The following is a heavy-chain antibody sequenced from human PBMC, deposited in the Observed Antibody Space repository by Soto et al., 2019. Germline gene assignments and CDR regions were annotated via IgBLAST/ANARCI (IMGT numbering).Heavy chain of an antibody. CDR1: GFTFSDYY. V-gene: IGHV3-11*01. CDR3: ATALHLRYFVD. D-gene: IGHD3-9*01. Sequence: PGGSLRLSCAASGFTFSDYYMNWIRQTPGKGLEWVSYISSRGSAIYYADSVKGRFTISRDNAKNSLYLQMNSLRAEDTAVYYCATALHLRYFVDWGPGTLVTVSS. CDR2: ISSRGSAI. J-gene: IGHJ4*02.